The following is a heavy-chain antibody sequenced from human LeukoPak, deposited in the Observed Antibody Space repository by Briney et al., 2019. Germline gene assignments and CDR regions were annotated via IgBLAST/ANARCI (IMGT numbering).Heavy chain of an antibody. CDR1: GFTLSSYS. CDR3: ASWGTSGWYHY. CDR2: ISSSSSTI. V-gene: IGHV3-48*01. J-gene: IGHJ4*02. Sequence: GGSLRLSCAASGFTLSSYSMNWVRQAPGKGLEWVSYISSSSSTIYYADSVKGRFTISRDNAKNSLYLQMNSLRAEDTAVYYCASWGTSGWYHYWGQGTLVTVSS. D-gene: IGHD6-19*01.